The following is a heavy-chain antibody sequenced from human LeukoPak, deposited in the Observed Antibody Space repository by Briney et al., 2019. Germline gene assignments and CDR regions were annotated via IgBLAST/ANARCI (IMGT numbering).Heavy chain of an antibody. D-gene: IGHD1-26*01. Sequence: ASVKVSCKASGYTFTGYYMHWVRQAPGQGLEWMGWINPNSGGTNYAQKFQGRVTMTRDTSISTAYMELSRLRSDDTAVYYCATHRRIVGAFNWFDPWGQGTLVTVSS. CDR2: INPNSGGT. V-gene: IGHV1-2*02. CDR3: ATHRRIVGAFNWFDP. J-gene: IGHJ5*02. CDR1: GYTFTGYY.